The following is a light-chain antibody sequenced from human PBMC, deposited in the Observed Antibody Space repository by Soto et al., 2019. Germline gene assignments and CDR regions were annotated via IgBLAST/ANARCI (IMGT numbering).Light chain of an antibody. CDR1: SSDVGGYDF. CDR2: DVS. CDR3: SSYISGTLYG. Sequence: QSVLTQPASVSGSPGQSITISCAGTSSDVGGYDFVSWYQHHPGKATKLMIYDVSNRPSGVSNRFSGSKSGNTASLTISGLQGEDEADYYCSSYISGTLYGFGTGTKVTVL. J-gene: IGLJ1*01. V-gene: IGLV2-14*03.